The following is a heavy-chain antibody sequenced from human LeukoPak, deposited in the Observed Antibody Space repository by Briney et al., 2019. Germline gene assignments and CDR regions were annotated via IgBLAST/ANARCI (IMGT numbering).Heavy chain of an antibody. Sequence: PGRSLRLSCAASGFTFSSYGMHWVRQAPGKGLEWVAVIWYDGSNKYYADSVKGRFTISRDNSKNTLYLQMNSLRAEDTAVYYCVGELLTAAGTIGAFDIWGRGAMVTVSS. J-gene: IGHJ3*02. D-gene: IGHD6-25*01. CDR2: IWYDGSNK. V-gene: IGHV3-33*01. CDR3: VGELLTAAGTIGAFDI. CDR1: GFTFSSYG.